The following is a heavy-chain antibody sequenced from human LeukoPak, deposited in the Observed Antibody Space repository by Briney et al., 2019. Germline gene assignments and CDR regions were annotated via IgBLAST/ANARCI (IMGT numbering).Heavy chain of an antibody. CDR2: ISSSSSYI. J-gene: IGHJ4*02. V-gene: IGHV3-21*01. D-gene: IGHD3-3*01. CDR3: ARDPQAYYDFWSGYSSYHFDY. Sequence: GGSLRLSCAASGFTFSSYSMNWVRQAPEKGLEWVSSISSSSSYIYYADSVKGRFTISRDNAKNSLYLQMNSLRAEDTAVYYRARDPQAYYDFWSGYSSYHFDYWGQGTLVTVSS. CDR1: GFTFSSYS.